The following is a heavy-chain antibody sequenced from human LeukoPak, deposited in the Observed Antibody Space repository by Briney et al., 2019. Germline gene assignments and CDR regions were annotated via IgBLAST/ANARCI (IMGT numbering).Heavy chain of an antibody. D-gene: IGHD6-19*01. CDR3: ASGGSGWYHALDY. Sequence: SETLSLTCAVYGGSFSGYYWSWIRQPPGKGLEWIGEINHSGSTNYNPSLKSRVTISVDTSKNQFSLKLSSVTAADTAVYYCASGGSGWYHALDYWGQGTLVTVSS. CDR2: INHSGST. V-gene: IGHV4-34*01. J-gene: IGHJ4*02. CDR1: GGSFSGYY.